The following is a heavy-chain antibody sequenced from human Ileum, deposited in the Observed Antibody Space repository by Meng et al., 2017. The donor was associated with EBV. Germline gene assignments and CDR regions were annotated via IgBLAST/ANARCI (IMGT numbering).Heavy chain of an antibody. CDR1: GYSFVAYA. CDR3: ARRASQGVDP. V-gene: IGHV1-3*04. CDR2: INTLNGHT. Sequence: QVQLWQSCTDLNKPGASLKLSCEDSGYSFVAYAIHWVRQAPGQGLEWMGWINTLNGHTEYSQKFQGSVTITSDTSASTVYMELHSLRSQDTAVYYCARRASQGVDPWGQGTLVTVSS. J-gene: IGHJ5*02.